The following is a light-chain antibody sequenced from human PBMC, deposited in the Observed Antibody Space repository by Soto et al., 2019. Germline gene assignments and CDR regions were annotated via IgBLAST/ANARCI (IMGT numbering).Light chain of an antibody. V-gene: IGKV3-20*01. J-gene: IGKJ1*01. CDR2: GAS. CDR3: QQYGSSPLT. CDR1: QSVSSSD. Sequence: IVLTQSPGTLSLSPGERATLSCRASQSVSSSDLAWYQQKLGQAPRLLIAGASSRATGIPDRFSGSESGPDFTPTISRLEPEDFSVYYCQQYGSSPLTFGQGTKVEIK.